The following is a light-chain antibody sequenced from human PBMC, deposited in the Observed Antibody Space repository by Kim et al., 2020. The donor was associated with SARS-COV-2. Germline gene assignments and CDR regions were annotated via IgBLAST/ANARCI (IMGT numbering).Light chain of an antibody. V-gene: IGLV4-69*01. CDR1: SGQSSNA. CDR3: QTWGTGIVV. CDR2: YNSDGSH. Sequence: QPVLTQSPSASASLGASVKLTCTLSSGQSSNAIAWHQQQSEKGPRYLMKYNSDGSHSKGDGIPDRFSGSSSGAERYLTISSLQSEDEADYYCQTWGTGIVVFGGGTQLTVL. J-gene: IGLJ2*01.